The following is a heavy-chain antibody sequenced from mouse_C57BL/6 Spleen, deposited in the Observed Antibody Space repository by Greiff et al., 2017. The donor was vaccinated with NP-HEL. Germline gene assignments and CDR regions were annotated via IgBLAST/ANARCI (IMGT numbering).Heavy chain of an antibody. Sequence: EVQLVESGGGLVRPGGSLKLSCAASGFTFSDYGMHWVRQAPEKGLEWVAYISSGSSTIYYADTVKGRFTISRDNAKNTLFLQMTSLRSEDTAMYYCARNWGYAMDYWGQGTSVTVSS. J-gene: IGHJ4*01. CDR3: ARNWGYAMDY. V-gene: IGHV5-17*01. CDR2: ISSGSSTI. D-gene: IGHD4-1*01. CDR1: GFTFSDYG.